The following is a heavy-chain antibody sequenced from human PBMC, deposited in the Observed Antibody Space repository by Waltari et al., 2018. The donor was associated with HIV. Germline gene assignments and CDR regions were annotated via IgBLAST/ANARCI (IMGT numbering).Heavy chain of an antibody. D-gene: IGHD6-13*01. CDR2: LSGSGTTT. CDR3: ARGKTAAGTALGS. Sequence: EVQLLESGGGLVQFGGSLRLSCSASGFIFGDYAMGWVRQTPDKGLEWVSTLSGSGTTTYYADSVKGRFTISRDNSRNTVFLQMNSLTSEDTAVYYCARGKTAAGTALGSWGQGTQVIVSP. V-gene: IGHV3-23*01. J-gene: IGHJ5*02. CDR1: GFIFGDYA.